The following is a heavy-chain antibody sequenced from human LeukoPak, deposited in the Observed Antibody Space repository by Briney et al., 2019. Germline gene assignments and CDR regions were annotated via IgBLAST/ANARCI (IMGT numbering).Heavy chain of an antibody. J-gene: IGHJ4*02. V-gene: IGHV3-21*01. D-gene: IGHD2-15*01. Sequence: GGSLRLSCAASGFTFSSYSMNWVRQAPGKGLEWVSSISSSSSYIYYADSAKGRFTISRDNAKNSLYLQMNSLRAEDTAVYYCARLIHCSGGSCHYYFDYWGQGTLVTVSS. CDR2: ISSSSSYI. CDR3: ARLIHCSGGSCHYYFDY. CDR1: GFTFSSYS.